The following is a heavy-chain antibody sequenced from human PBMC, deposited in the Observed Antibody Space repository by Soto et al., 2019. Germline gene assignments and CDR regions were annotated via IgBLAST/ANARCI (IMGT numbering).Heavy chain of an antibody. CDR1: VFPFSSYG. CDR3: ARASVLITGTGFDY. Sequence: PAGSLRLSCAASVFPFSSYGMHWVRPAPGKGLEWVAVIWYDGSNKYYADSVKGRFTISRDNSKNTLYLQMNSLRAEDTAVYYCARASVLITGTGFDYWGQGNLVTVSS. J-gene: IGHJ4*02. D-gene: IGHD1-20*01. CDR2: IWYDGSNK. V-gene: IGHV3-33*01.